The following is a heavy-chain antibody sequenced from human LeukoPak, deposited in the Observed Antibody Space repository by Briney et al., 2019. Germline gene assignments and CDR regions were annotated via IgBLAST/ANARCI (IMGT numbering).Heavy chain of an antibody. D-gene: IGHD5-18*01. Sequence: SETLSLTCAVYGGSFSGYYWNWIRQPPGKGLEWIGEINHSGSTNYNPSLKSRVTISVDTSKNQFSLKLSSVTAADTAVYYCATRRKGGYSYGYPYYFDYWGQGTLVTVSS. J-gene: IGHJ4*02. V-gene: IGHV4-34*01. CDR1: GGSFSGYY. CDR3: ATRRKGGYSYGYPYYFDY. CDR2: INHSGST.